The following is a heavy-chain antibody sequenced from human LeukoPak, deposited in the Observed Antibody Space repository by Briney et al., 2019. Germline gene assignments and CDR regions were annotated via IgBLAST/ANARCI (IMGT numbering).Heavy chain of an antibody. CDR2: ISYDGSNK. Sequence: GGSLRLSCAASGFTFSSYGMHWVRQAPGKGLEWVAVISYDGSNKYYADSVKGRFTISRDNSKNTLYLQMNSLRAEDTAVYYCAKDAHQRFGELLGRVDYWGQGTLVTVSS. CDR3: AKDAHQRFGELLGRVDY. V-gene: IGHV3-30*18. CDR1: GFTFSSYG. J-gene: IGHJ4*02. D-gene: IGHD3-10*01.